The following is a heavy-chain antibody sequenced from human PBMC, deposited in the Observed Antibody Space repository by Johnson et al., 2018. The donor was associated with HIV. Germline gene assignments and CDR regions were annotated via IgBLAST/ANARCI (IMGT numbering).Heavy chain of an antibody. CDR1: GFTFSSYW. Sequence: VQLVESGGGLVQPGGSLRLSCAASGFTFSSYWMHWVRQAPGKGLVWVSRINSDGSSTSYADSVKGRFTISRDNAKNTLYLQMNSLRAEDTAVYYCARDYSDYVLGSYRFGAFDIWGQGTMVTVSS. CDR2: INSDGSST. J-gene: IGHJ3*02. CDR3: ARDYSDYVLGSYRFGAFDI. D-gene: IGHD3-16*02. V-gene: IGHV3-74*01.